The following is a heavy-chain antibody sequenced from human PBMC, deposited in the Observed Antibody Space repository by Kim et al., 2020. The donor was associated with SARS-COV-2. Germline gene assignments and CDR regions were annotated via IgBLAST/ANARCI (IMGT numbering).Heavy chain of an antibody. V-gene: IGHV4-34*01. Sequence: SETLSLTCAVYGGSFSGYYWSWIRQPPGKGLEWIGEINHSGSTNYNPSLKSRVTISVDTSKNQFSLKLSSVTAADTAVYYCARGESYCSGGSCYSGRNSNRYNWFDPWGQGTLVTVSS. CDR3: ARGESYCSGGSCYSGRNSNRYNWFDP. J-gene: IGHJ5*02. CDR1: GGSFSGYY. CDR2: INHSGST. D-gene: IGHD2-15*01.